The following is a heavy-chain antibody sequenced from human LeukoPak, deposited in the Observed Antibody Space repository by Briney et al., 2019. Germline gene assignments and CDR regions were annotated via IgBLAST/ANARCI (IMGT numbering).Heavy chain of an antibody. CDR3: ARVACRGYCSSTSDFDY. Sequence: SETLSLTCTVSGGSISSGGYYWSWIRQPPGKGLEWIGYIYHSGSTYYNPSLKSRVTISVDRSKNQFSLKLSSVTAADTAVYYCARVACRGYCSSTSDFDYWGQGTLVTVSS. J-gene: IGHJ4*02. CDR1: GGSISSGGYY. V-gene: IGHV4-30-2*01. CDR2: IYHSGST. D-gene: IGHD2-2*01.